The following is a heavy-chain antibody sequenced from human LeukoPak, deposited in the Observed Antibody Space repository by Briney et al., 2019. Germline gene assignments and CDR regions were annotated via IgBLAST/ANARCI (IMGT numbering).Heavy chain of an antibody. J-gene: IGHJ3*01. V-gene: IGHV3-7*03. Sequence: GGSLRLSCAASGFTFSEHWMTWVRQAPGKGLEWVGNINKDGSERNYGDSVGRFTISRDNVKSLLFLQMNSLRAEDTAVYYCATGRLHYDRRGYYENDAFDLWGPGTRVTVSS. CDR3: ATGRLHYDRRGYYENDAFDL. CDR2: INKDGSER. CDR1: GFTFSEHW. D-gene: IGHD3-22*01.